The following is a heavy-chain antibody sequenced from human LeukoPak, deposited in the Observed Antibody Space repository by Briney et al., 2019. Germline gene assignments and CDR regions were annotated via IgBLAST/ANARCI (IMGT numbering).Heavy chain of an antibody. D-gene: IGHD2-8*01. CDR1: GYNFISYY. CDR3: AREDVVLVDAVRYYYYGMDV. J-gene: IGHJ6*02. Sequence: GASVKVSCKASGYNFISYYMHWMRQAPGQGLEWMGIINPSGGSTSYAQKFQDRVTMTRDTSTSTVYMELSSLESEDTAVYYCAREDVVLVDAVRYYYYGMDVWGQGTTVTVSS. CDR2: INPSGGST. V-gene: IGHV1-46*01.